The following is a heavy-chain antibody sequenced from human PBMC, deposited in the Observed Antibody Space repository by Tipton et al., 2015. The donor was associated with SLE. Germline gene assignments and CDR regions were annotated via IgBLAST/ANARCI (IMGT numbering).Heavy chain of an antibody. CDR2: IYNSGSI. Sequence: TLSLTCSVSGDSVANSYWSWIRQPPGKGLEWIGYIYNSGSINYNPSLKSRVTISVDASKNQLSLKLSSVTAADTAVYYCARQVDAAVVGSWNFAFWGRGTLVTVSS. CDR1: GDSVANSY. D-gene: IGHD5-18*01. V-gene: IGHV4-59*08. J-gene: IGHJ2*01. CDR3: ARQVDAAVVGSWNFAF.